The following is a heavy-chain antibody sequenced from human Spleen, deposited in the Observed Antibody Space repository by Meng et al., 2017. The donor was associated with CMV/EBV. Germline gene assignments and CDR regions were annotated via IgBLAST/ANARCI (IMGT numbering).Heavy chain of an antibody. CDR3: ARNLHPYYYDSSGYYYDY. CDR1: GFTFSSYD. J-gene: IGHJ4*02. D-gene: IGHD3-22*01. V-gene: IGHV3-13*03. Sequence: GESLKISCAACGFTFSSYDMHWVRQATGKGLEWVSAIGTAGDTYYPGSVKGQFTISRANAKNSLYLQMNSLRAGDTAVYYCARNLHPYYYDSSGYYYDYWGQGTLVTVSS. CDR2: IGTAGDT.